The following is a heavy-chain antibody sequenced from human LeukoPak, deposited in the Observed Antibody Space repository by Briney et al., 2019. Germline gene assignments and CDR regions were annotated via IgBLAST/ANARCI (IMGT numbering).Heavy chain of an antibody. Sequence: PSETLSLTCTVSGGSISSSSYYWGWIRQPPGTGLEWVGSIYYTGSTYYNPSLNSRVTISVDTSKNQFSLKLSSVTAADTAVYYCARHLSGWPPRVTLPFDYWGQGTLVTVSS. CDR3: ARHLSGWPPRVTLPFDY. CDR2: IYYTGST. D-gene: IGHD6-19*01. J-gene: IGHJ4*02. V-gene: IGHV4-39*01. CDR1: GGSISSSSYY.